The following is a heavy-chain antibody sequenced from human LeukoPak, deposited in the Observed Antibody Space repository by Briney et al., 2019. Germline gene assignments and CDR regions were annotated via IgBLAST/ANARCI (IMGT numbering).Heavy chain of an antibody. D-gene: IGHD3-16*01. CDR1: GFTFSSYE. J-gene: IGHJ4*02. V-gene: IGHV3-48*03. CDR2: ISSSGSTI. Sequence: GGSLRLSCAASGFTFSSYEMNWVRQAPGKGLEWVSYISSSGSTIYYADSVKGRFTISRDNAKNSLYLQMNSLRAEDTADYYCARDRAMGALDYWGQGTLVTVSS. CDR3: ARDRAMGALDY.